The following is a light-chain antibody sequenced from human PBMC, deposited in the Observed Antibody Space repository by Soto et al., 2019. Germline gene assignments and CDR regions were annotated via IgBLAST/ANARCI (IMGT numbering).Light chain of an antibody. CDR3: CSDTTSSTLV. Sequence: QSALTQPASVSGSPGQSIAISCTGSSSDVGIYNYVSWYQQHPGKVPKLIIYEVTNRPSGVSNRFSGSKSGTTASLTISGLQAEDEAAYYCCSDTTSSTLVFGTGTKLTVL. CDR2: EVT. J-gene: IGLJ1*01. CDR1: SSDVGIYNY. V-gene: IGLV2-14*01.